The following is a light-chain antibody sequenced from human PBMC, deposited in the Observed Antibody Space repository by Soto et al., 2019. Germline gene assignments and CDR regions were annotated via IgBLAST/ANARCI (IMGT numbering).Light chain of an antibody. V-gene: IGKV3-20*01. CDR2: GAS. CDR1: QTITSNY. CDR3: QQYGSTPWT. Sequence: EIVLTQSPGTLSLSPGERATLSCRASQTITSNYLAWYQQKPGQAPRLLIYGASHRATGIPDRFSGGGSGTDFTLTISRLEPEDFAVFFCQQYGSTPWTFGQGTTVEI. J-gene: IGKJ1*01.